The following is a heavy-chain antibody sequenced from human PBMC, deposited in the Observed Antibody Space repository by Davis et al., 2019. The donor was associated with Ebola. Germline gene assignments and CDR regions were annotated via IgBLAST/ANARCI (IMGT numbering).Heavy chain of an antibody. CDR3: ACSVDQ. Sequence: GGSLRLSCAASGFTFSSYAMSWVRQAPGKGLEWLSAISGSGGSTYYADSVKGRFTISRDNNKGSFFLQMNSLRSDDTAVYYCACSVDQWGQGMLVSVSS. V-gene: IGHV3-23*01. D-gene: IGHD3-10*02. CDR2: ISGSGGST. CDR1: GFTFSSYA. J-gene: IGHJ4*02.